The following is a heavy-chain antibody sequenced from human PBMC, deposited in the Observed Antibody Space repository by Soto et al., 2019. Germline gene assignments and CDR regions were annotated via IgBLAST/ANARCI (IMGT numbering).Heavy chain of an antibody. V-gene: IGHV4-61*01. J-gene: IGHJ4*02. CDR1: SGSVSSGSYY. CDR3: ARGGRSSSNFDY. Sequence: QVQLQESGPGLVKPSEALSLTCTVSSGSVSSGSYYWHWIRLPPGKALEWIGYIYYNGGTNYNPSLKSRVSMSIDTSKNQFSLELSSVTAADTAVYYCARGGRSSSNFDYWGQGTLVSVSS. D-gene: IGHD6-13*01. CDR2: IYYNGGT.